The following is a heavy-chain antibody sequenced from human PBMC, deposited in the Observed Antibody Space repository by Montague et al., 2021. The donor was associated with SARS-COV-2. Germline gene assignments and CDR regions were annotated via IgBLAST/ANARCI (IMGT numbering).Heavy chain of an antibody. CDR2: IYYSGST. CDR3: ARGDGHYYGSGTYPYY. Sequence: SETLSLTCTVSGGSITSYYWSWIRQSPGKGLEYIGYIYYSGSTNYNPSLKSRVTMSVDTSKNQFSLKLSSVTAADTAVYYCARGDGHYYGSGTYPYYWGQGTLVTVSS. CDR1: GGSITSYY. V-gene: IGHV4-59*01. J-gene: IGHJ4*02. D-gene: IGHD3-10*01.